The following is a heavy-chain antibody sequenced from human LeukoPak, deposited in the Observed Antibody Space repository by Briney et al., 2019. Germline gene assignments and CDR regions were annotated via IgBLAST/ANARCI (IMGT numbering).Heavy chain of an antibody. D-gene: IGHD4-17*01. CDR3: ARDSTVTTWVDYYYGMDV. CDR1: GDSVSSNSAA. Sequence: SQTLSLTCAISGDSVSSNSAAWNWIRQSPSRGLEWLGRTYYRSKWYNDYAVSVKSRITINPDTSKNQFSLQLNSVTPEDTAVYYCARDSTVTTWVDYYYGMDVWGQGTTVTVSS. J-gene: IGHJ6*02. V-gene: IGHV6-1*01. CDR2: TYYRSKWYN.